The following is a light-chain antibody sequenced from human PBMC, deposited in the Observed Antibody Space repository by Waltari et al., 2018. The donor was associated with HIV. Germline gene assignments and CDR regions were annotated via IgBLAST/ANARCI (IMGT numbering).Light chain of an antibody. CDR3: CSYAGSSTLV. CDR1: SSNIRTYNL. Sequence: QSALTQPASVSGSPGQSITIYCTGTSSNIRTYNLVSWHQQHPGKAPKTLIYEVSQRPSGVSNRFSGSKSGNTASLTISGLQAEDEADYYCCSYAGSSTLVFGGGTKVTVL. CDR2: EVS. J-gene: IGLJ3*02. V-gene: IGLV2-23*02.